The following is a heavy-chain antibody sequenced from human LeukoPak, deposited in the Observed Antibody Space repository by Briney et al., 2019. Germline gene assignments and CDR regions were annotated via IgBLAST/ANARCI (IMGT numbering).Heavy chain of an antibody. CDR2: ISSSGGST. V-gene: IGHV3-23*01. Sequence: GGSLRLSCAASGFTFSSYAMNWVRQAPGKGLEWASDISSSGGSTYYADSVKGRFTISRDNSKNTLYLQMNSLRAEDTAVYYWAKDQRYCGGDCYSSFDYWGQGTLVTVSS. CDR3: AKDQRYCGGDCYSSFDY. J-gene: IGHJ4*02. D-gene: IGHD2-21*02. CDR1: GFTFSSYA.